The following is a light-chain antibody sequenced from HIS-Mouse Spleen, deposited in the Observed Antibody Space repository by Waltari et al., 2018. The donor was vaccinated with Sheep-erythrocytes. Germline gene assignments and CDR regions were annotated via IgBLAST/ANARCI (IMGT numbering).Light chain of an antibody. CDR1: QSVSSY. J-gene: IGKJ1*01. V-gene: IGKV3-11*01. CDR2: DAS. CDR3: QQYGSSPWT. Sequence: EIVLTQSPATLSLSPGERATLPCRASQSVSSYLAWYQQKPGKAPRLLIYDASNRATGIPARFSGSGSGTDFTLTISSLEPEDFAVYYCQQYGSSPWTFGQGTKVEIK.